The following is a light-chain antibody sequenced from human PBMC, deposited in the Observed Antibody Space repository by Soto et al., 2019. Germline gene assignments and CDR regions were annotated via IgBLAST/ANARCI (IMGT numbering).Light chain of an antibody. CDR1: SGHSNYA. J-gene: IGLJ2*01. V-gene: IGLV4-69*01. Sequence: QPVLTQSPSASASLGASVNLTCTLSSGHSNYAIAWHQQQPEKGPRFLMKLNSDGSHSKGDGIPDRFSGSISGAERYLTISSLQSEDEADYYCQTWGTGIRVFGGGTKLTVL. CDR3: QTWGTGIRV. CDR2: LNSDGSH.